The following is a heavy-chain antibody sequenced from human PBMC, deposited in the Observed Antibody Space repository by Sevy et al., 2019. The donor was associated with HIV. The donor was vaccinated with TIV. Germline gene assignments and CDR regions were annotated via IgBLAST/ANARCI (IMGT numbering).Heavy chain of an antibody. CDR3: ARETVSGYNL. CDR2: IYAGGNT. CDR1: GFPVRSNY. J-gene: IGHJ4*02. D-gene: IGHD5-12*01. Sequence: GGYLRLSCAVSGFPVRSNYISWVRQAPGKGLEWVYTIYAGGNTYYADSVKGRFSISRDNSKNIVYLQINSLRGEDTAVYYCARETVSGYNLWGQGTLVTVSS. V-gene: IGHV3-53*01.